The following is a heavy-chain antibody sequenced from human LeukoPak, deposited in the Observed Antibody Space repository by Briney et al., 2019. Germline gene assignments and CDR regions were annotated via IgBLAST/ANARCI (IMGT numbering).Heavy chain of an antibody. D-gene: IGHD4-17*01. J-gene: IGHJ4*02. Sequence: SETLSLTCTVSGGSISSGDYYWSWIRQPPGKGLEWIGYIYYSGSTYYNPSLKSRVTISVDTSKNQFSLKLSSVTAADTAVYYCARGPYDYGDYAKRSYFDYWGQGTLVTVSS. V-gene: IGHV4-30-4*01. CDR2: IYYSGST. CDR3: ARGPYDYGDYAKRSYFDY. CDR1: GGSISSGDYY.